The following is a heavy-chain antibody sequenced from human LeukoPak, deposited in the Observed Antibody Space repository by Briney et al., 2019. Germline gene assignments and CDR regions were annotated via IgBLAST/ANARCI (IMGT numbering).Heavy chain of an antibody. V-gene: IGHV3-30-3*01. Sequence: GGSLRLSCAASGFTFSSYAMHWVRQAPGKGLEWVAVISYDGSNKYYADSVKGRFTISRDNSKNTLYLQMNSLRAEDTAVYYCARDPSPLGSDAFDIWGQGTMVTVSS. CDR3: ARDPSPLGSDAFDI. CDR2: ISYDGSNK. J-gene: IGHJ3*02. CDR1: GFTFSSYA.